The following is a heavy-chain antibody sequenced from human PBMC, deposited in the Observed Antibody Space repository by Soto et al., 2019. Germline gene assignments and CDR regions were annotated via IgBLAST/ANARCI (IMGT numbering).Heavy chain of an antibody. CDR1: GFTFSTYA. J-gene: IGHJ4*02. D-gene: IGHD3-22*01. CDR2: ISYDGSSK. CDR3: SREAPNYYEDY. V-gene: IGHV3-30-3*01. Sequence: GGSLRLSCAASGFTFSTYALHWVRQAPGKGLEWVAVISYDGSSKFYADSVKGRFTISRDNSKNTLYLQMNSLRPEDTAVYYCSREAPNYYEDYWGQGTLVTVSS.